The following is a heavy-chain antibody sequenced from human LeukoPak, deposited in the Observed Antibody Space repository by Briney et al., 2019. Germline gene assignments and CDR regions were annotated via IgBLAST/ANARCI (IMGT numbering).Heavy chain of an antibody. D-gene: IGHD5-24*01. CDR1: GGTFSSYA. J-gene: IGHJ4*02. CDR2: IIPILGIA. V-gene: IGHV1-69*04. CDR3: ATFRGDGYNNFDY. Sequence: SVKVSCKASGGTFSSYAISWVRQAPGQGLEWMGRIIPILGIANYAQKFQGRVTITADKSTSTAYMELSSLRSEDTAAYYCATFRGDGYNNFDYWGQGTLVTVSS.